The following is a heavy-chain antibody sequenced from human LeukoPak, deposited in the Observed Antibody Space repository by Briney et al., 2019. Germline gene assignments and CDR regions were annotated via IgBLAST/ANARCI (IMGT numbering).Heavy chain of an antibody. J-gene: IGHJ3*02. V-gene: IGHV1-18*01. CDR2: ISAYNGNT. CDR3: ARGSSSSTYGAFDI. Sequence: ASVTVSCKSSGYAFTSYAITWVRQAPGQGLEWMGWISAYNGNTNYAQKFQGRVTMTTDTSTSTAYMELRSLRSDDTAVYYCARGSSSSTYGAFDIWGQGTMVTVSS. CDR1: GYAFTSYA. D-gene: IGHD6-13*01.